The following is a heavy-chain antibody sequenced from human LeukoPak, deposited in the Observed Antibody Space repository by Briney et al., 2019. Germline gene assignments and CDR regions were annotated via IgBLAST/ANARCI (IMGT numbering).Heavy chain of an antibody. CDR1: GFTFSNYA. V-gene: IGHV3-23*01. J-gene: IGHJ6*04. Sequence: GGSLRLSCAASGFTFSNYAMNWVRQAPGKGLEWVSAISGSGSSTYYAESVKGRFTISRDNSKNTLYLQMNSLRAEDTAVYYCAKESLRLVYYVMDVWGKGTTVTVSS. CDR2: ISGSGSST. D-gene: IGHD5/OR15-5a*01. CDR3: AKESLRLVYYVMDV.